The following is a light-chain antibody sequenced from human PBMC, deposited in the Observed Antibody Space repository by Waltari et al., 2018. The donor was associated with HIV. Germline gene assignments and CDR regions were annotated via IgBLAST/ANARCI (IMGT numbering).Light chain of an antibody. V-gene: IGLV2-14*01. J-gene: IGLJ2*01. CDR3: SAYTMSGSLV. CDR2: GVS. CDR1: GPDIGLYDL. Sequence: QSALTQPASLSGSPGQSITLPCSGIGPDIGLYDLLSWYRQEPGTAPRLLIDGVSNRPSEISRRFSGSKARTTASLTISALQAEDEGDYYCSAYTMSGSLVFGGGTKLTVL.